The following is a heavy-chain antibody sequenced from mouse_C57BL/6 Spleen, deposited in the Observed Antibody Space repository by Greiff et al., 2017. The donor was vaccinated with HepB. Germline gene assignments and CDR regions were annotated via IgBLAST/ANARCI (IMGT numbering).Heavy chain of an antibody. CDR3: ARVNYGAMDY. V-gene: IGHV7-1*01. Sequence: EVKVVESGGGLVQSGRSLRLSCASSGFTFSDFYMEWVRQAPGKGLEWIAASRNKANDYTTEYSASVKGRFIVSRDTSQSILYLQMNALRAEDTAIYYCARVNYGAMDYWGQGTSVTVSS. CDR1: GFTFSDFY. J-gene: IGHJ4*01. CDR2: SRNKANDYTT. D-gene: IGHD1-1*01.